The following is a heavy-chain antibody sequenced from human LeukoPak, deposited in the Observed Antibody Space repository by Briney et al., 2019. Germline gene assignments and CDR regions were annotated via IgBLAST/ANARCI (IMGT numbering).Heavy chain of an antibody. Sequence: GGSLRLSCAASGFSISSHSMNWVRQAPGKGLEWVSSISSNSRFIYYPDSLEGRFTVSRDNAKNSLFLQMNGLRAEDTAVYYCAKSVTASVDCFDPWGQGTLVTVSS. J-gene: IGHJ5*02. V-gene: IGHV3-21*01. CDR1: GFSISSHS. D-gene: IGHD5-12*01. CDR3: AKSVTASVDCFDP. CDR2: ISSNSRFI.